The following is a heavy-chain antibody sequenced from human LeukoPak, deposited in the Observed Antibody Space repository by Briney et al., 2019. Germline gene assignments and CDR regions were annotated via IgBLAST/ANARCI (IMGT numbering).Heavy chain of an antibody. CDR2: IIPIFGIA. CDR3: ASYYYDSSCYYFPGAFDI. Sequence: ASVKVSCKASGGTFSSYAISWVGQAPGQGLEWMGRIIPIFGIANYARKFQGRVTITADKSTSTAYMELSSLRSEDTAVYYCASYYYDSSCYYFPGAFDIWGQGTMVTVSS. V-gene: IGHV1-69*04. CDR1: GGTFSSYA. J-gene: IGHJ3*02. D-gene: IGHD3-22*01.